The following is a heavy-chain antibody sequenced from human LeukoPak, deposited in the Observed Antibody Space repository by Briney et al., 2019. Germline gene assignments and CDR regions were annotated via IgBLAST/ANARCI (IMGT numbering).Heavy chain of an antibody. Sequence: GGSLRLSCAASGFTFSSYAMSWVRQAPGKGLEWVSSISGSGNRTYYADSVKGRFTISRDNSKNTLYLQMNSLRAEDTAVYYCAKDSRRGVAAILDYWGQGTLVTVSS. V-gene: IGHV3-23*01. J-gene: IGHJ4*02. CDR3: AKDSRRGVAAILDY. D-gene: IGHD2-15*01. CDR2: ISGSGNRT. CDR1: GFTFSSYA.